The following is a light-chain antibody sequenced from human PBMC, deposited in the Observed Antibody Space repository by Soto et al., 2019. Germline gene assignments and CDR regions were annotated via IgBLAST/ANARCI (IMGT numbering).Light chain of an antibody. V-gene: IGKV1-33*01. Sequence: DIQMTQSPSSLSASVGDRVTITCQASQDISIYLHWYQQKPWKAPNLLIYDASNLQTGVPSRFSGSGSGTDFTFTITSLQAEDIATYYCQQYDDIPITFGRGTRLEIK. J-gene: IGKJ5*01. CDR3: QQYDDIPIT. CDR1: QDISIY. CDR2: DAS.